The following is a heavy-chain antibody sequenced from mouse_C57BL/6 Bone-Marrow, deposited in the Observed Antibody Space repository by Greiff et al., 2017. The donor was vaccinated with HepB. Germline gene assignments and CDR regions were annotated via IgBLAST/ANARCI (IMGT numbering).Heavy chain of an antibody. CDR2: ISSGGSYT. CDR1: GFTFSSYG. J-gene: IGHJ3*01. V-gene: IGHV5-6*01. Sequence: EVHLVESGGDLVKPGGSLKLSCAASGFTFSSYGLSWVRQTPDKRLEWVATISSGGSYTYYPDSVKGPFTISRDNAKNTLYLQMSSLKSEDTAMYYCARQGFYDGYYEAYWGQGTLVTVSA. CDR3: ARQGFYDGYYEAY. D-gene: IGHD2-3*01.